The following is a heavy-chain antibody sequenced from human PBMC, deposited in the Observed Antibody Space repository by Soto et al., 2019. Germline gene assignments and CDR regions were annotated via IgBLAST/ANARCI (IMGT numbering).Heavy chain of an antibody. CDR3: ARVNYCSSSSCYWLDY. Sequence: SETLSLTCTVSGGSVSTDTYYWSWIRQPPGKGLDWIGYFDRAGSTNYNPSLKSRVTISVDASKNQFSLKLSSVTAADTAVYFCARVNYCSSSSCYWLDYWGQGTLVTVSS. J-gene: IGHJ4*02. V-gene: IGHV4-61*01. D-gene: IGHD2-2*01. CDR2: FDRAGST. CDR1: GGSVSTDTYY.